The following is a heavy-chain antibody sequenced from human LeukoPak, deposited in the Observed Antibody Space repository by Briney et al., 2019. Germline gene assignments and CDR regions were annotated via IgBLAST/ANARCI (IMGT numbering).Heavy chain of an antibody. J-gene: IGHJ4*02. CDR1: GFTVSSNY. Sequence: PGGSLRLSCAASGFTVSSNYMSWVRQAPGKGLEWVSVIYSGGSTYYADAVKGRFTISRDNSKNTLYLQMNSLRAEETAVYYCAREGNSGSYQGRIYYFDYWGQGTLVTVSS. CDR3: AREGNSGSYQGRIYYFDY. V-gene: IGHV3-53*01. CDR2: IYSGGST. D-gene: IGHD1-26*01.